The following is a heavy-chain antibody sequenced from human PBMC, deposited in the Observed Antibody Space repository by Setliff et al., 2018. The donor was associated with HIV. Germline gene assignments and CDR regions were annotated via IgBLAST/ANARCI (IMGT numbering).Heavy chain of an antibody. D-gene: IGHD6-13*01. J-gene: IGHJ4*02. CDR3: ARSNPGITAGLLAY. Sequence: PSETLSLTCTVSGGSISSGSYYWSWIRQPAGKGLEWIGRIYTSGSTNYNPSLKSRVTISVDTSKKQFSLKVNSVTAADTATYYCARSNPGITAGLLAYWGPGTLVTVSS. CDR1: GGSISSGSYY. CDR2: IYTSGST. V-gene: IGHV4-61*02.